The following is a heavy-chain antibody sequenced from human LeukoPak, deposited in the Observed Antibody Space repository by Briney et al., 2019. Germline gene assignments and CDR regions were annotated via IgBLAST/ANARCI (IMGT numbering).Heavy chain of an antibody. CDR1: GFTFTSYA. CDR2: ISGSGSDT. CDR3: AKLSWGELPSDYFAY. V-gene: IGHV3-23*01. J-gene: IGHJ4*02. D-gene: IGHD1-26*01. Sequence: GGSLRLYCAASGFTFTSYAVSWVSQAPGKGLEWVSSISGSGSDTYYADTVKGRFTISRDNSKNRLFLEMNSLRAEDTAVYYCAKLSWGELPSDYFAYWGQGTLVTVSS.